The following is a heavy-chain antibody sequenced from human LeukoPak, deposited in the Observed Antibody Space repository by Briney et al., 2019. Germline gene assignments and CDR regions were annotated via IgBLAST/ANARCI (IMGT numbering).Heavy chain of an antibody. CDR3: ARPRGYSYGYWDY. Sequence: PSETLSLTCTVFGYSITSGYYWGWVRQPPGKGLEWIGSIYQTGRTYYNPSLKSRVTISVDTSKNQFSLKLTSVTAADTAVYYCARPRGYSYGYWDYWGQGTLVTVSS. CDR2: IYQTGRT. D-gene: IGHD5-18*01. J-gene: IGHJ4*02. CDR1: GYSITSGYY. V-gene: IGHV4-38-2*02.